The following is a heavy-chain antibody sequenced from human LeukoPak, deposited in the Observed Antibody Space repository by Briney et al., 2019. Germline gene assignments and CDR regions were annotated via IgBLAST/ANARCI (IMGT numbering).Heavy chain of an antibody. Sequence: GGSLRLSCAASVFTFLRYTIKCVSQAPGKGLECVSSISSSSNYIYYTDSVKGRFTISRDNAKNSLYLQMKSLRAEDTAVFYFASDRSVAGYDACDNWGQGTMVTVSS. V-gene: IGHV3-21*01. CDR1: VFTFLRYT. D-gene: IGHD6-19*01. CDR3: ASDRSVAGYDACDN. J-gene: IGHJ3*02. CDR2: ISSSSNYI.